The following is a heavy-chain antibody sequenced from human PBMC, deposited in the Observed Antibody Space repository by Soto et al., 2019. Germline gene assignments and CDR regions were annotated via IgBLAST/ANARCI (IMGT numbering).Heavy chain of an antibody. D-gene: IGHD5-18*01. CDR1: GFTFSSYA. CDR2: ISYDGSNK. J-gene: IGHJ4*02. CDR3: ARADGYSYGWGYYFDY. Sequence: QVQLVESGGGVVQPGRSLRLSCAASGFTFSSYAMHWVRQAPGNGLEWVAVISYDGSNKYYADSVKGRFTISRDNSKNTLYLQMNSLRAEDTAVYYCARADGYSYGWGYYFDYWGQGTLVTVSS. V-gene: IGHV3-30-3*01.